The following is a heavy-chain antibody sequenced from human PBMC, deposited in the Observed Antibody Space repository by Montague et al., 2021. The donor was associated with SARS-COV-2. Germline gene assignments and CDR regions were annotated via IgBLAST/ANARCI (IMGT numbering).Heavy chain of an antibody. D-gene: IGHD1-26*01. CDR3: ARGSPKNNIRRFSASYWFDP. J-gene: IGHJ5*01. V-gene: IGHV4-34*01. Sequence: SETLSLTCAVSGGSFTGYYWTWIRQPPGKGLEWIGEINHSGSTKYNPALKSRFSISVDTSKNQFSLKLTSVTAADTARFYCARGSPKNNIRRFSASYWFDPWGQGTLVTVSS. CDR1: GGSFTGYY. CDR2: INHSGST.